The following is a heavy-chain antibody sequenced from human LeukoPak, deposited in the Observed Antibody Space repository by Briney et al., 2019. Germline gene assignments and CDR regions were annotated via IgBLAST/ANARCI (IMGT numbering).Heavy chain of an antibody. V-gene: IGHV1-8*01. CDR3: ARGPGLYYYYYMDV. J-gene: IGHJ6*03. CDR2: MNPNSGNT. CDR1: GYTFTSYD. Sequence: ASVKVSCKASGYTFTSYDINWVRQATGQGLEWMGWMNPNSGNTGYAQKFQGRVTMTRNTSISTAYMELSSLRSEDTAVYYCARGPGLYYYYYMDVWGTGTTVTISS.